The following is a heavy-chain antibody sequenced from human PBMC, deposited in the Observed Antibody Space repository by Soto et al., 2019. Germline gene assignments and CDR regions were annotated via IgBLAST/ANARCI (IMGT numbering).Heavy chain of an antibody. J-gene: IGHJ4*02. CDR3: ARGNWKGDY. V-gene: IGHV4-61*01. CDR2: IYSTGST. Sequence: QVQLQESGPGLVKPSETLSLTCTVSGGSVSNDNYYWSWIRQPPGKGLEWIGYIYSTGSTNYNPSLKSRVTISIDTSKNQFSLKLRSVSAADTAVYYCARGNWKGDYWGQGTLVTVSS. D-gene: IGHD1-20*01. CDR1: GGSVSNDNYY.